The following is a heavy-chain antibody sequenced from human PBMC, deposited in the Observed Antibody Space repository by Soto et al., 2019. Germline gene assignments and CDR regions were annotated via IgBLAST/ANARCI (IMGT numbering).Heavy chain of an antibody. D-gene: IGHD3-22*01. Sequence: GVSRRRSCAVSGFTFSSYAMSWFRPAPGKGLEWVSSISGIGHSTYYADSVKGQFTISRDNSKNTLFLKMSSQRAEDTAVYYCAKRTITTIRHFDTWGKGTLVTVSS. CDR1: GFTFSSYA. V-gene: IGHV3-23*01. CDR3: AKRTITTIRHFDT. CDR2: ISGIGHST. J-gene: IGHJ4*02.